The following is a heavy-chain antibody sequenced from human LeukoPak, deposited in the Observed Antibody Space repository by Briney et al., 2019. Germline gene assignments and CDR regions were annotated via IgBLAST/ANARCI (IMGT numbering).Heavy chain of an antibody. CDR3: ARPAYSSSWYGNNWFDP. J-gene: IGHJ5*02. V-gene: IGHV1-2*02. D-gene: IGHD6-13*01. CDR1: GYTFTGYY. CDR2: MNPNSGGT. Sequence: ASVKVSCKASGYTFTGYYMHWVRQAPGQGLEWMGWMNPNSGGTNYAQKFQGRVTMTRDTSISTAYMELSRLRSDDTAVYYCARPAYSSSWYGNNWFDPWGQGTLVTVSS.